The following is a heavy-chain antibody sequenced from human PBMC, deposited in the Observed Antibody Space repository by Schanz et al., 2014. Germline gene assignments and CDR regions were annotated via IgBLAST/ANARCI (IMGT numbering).Heavy chain of an antibody. V-gene: IGHV3-23*01. CDR3: AYYDVLTGFDY. J-gene: IGHJ4*02. D-gene: IGHD3-9*01. CDR1: GFTFSNHA. Sequence: EVQLLESGGGLVQPGGSLRLSCAASGFTFSNHALSWVRQAPGKGLEWVSGIGGSGDSTHYADSVKGRFTISRDNSKNTLYLQINNLRAEDTAVYYCAYYDVLTGFDYWGQGTQVTVSS. CDR2: IGGSGDST.